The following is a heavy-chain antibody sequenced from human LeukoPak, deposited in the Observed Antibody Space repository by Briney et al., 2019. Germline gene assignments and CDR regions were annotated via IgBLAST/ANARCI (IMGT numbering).Heavy chain of an antibody. J-gene: IGHJ4*02. D-gene: IGHD2-2*01. CDR1: GFTFSSYG. CDR3: AKDTFTSCCGVDY. Sequence: GGSLRLSCAASGFTFSSYGMHWVRQAPGKGLEWVSFIRYDGSNKYYADSVKGRFTISRDNSKNTLYLRMNSLRAEDTAVYYCAKDTFTSCCGVDYWGQGTLVTVSS. CDR2: IRYDGSNK. V-gene: IGHV3-30*02.